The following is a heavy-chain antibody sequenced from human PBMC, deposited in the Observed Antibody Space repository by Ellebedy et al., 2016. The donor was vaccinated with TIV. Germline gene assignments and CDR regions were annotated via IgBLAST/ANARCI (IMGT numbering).Heavy chain of an antibody. CDR2: ITGSGVGT. D-gene: IGHD3-3*01. Sequence: GESLKISCAASEFTFSNYAMSWVRQAPGKGLEWVSGITGSGVGTYYADSVKGRFTISRDNSENTLYLQMNSLRAEDTALYYCAKWSAFDFWHTYYRGFDNWGQGTLVTVSS. J-gene: IGHJ4*02. CDR3: AKWSAFDFWHTYYRGFDN. CDR1: EFTFSNYA. V-gene: IGHV3-23*01.